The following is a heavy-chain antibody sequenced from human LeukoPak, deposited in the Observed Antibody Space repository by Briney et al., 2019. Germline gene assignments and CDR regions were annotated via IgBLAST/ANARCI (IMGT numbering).Heavy chain of an antibody. Sequence: GGSLRLSCAASGFTFDDYGMSWVRQAPGKGLEWVSGINWNGGSTGYADSVKGRFTISRDNAKNSLYLQMNSLRARETAFYHCEGVGTLSADGMDVWGQGTTVTVSS. CDR1: GFTFDDYG. CDR2: INWNGGST. V-gene: IGHV3-20*01. CDR3: EGVGTLSADGMDV. J-gene: IGHJ6*02. D-gene: IGHD1-14*01.